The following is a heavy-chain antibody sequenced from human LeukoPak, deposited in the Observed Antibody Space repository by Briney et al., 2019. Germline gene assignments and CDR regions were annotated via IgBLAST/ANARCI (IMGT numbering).Heavy chain of an antibody. Sequence: ASVKVSCKASRYTFKNYGVRWVRQAPGHGREWMGWISAYNGNTNFAQTLQARVTMTTDTSTNTAYMELSSLISDDTAMYYCARARYLSGNYDDAFDIWGQGTMVTVSS. CDR3: ARARYLSGNYDDAFDI. J-gene: IGHJ3*02. CDR1: RYTFKNYG. V-gene: IGHV1-18*01. CDR2: ISAYNGNT. D-gene: IGHD3-10*01.